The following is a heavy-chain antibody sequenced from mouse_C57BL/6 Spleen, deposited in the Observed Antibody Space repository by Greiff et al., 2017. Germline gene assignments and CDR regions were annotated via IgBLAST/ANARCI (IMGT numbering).Heavy chain of an antibody. V-gene: IGHV1-55*01. Sequence: QVKLQQPGAELVKPGASLKMSCKASGYTFTSYWITWVKQRPGQGLEWIGDIYTGSGRTNYNEKFKSKATLTVDPSSSTDNMQLSSMTSEDSAVEDCARGDCDEYYYAMDDWGQGTSVTVSS. CDR1: GYTFTSYW. CDR3: ARGDCDEYYYAMDD. J-gene: IGHJ4*01. CDR2: IYTGSGRT.